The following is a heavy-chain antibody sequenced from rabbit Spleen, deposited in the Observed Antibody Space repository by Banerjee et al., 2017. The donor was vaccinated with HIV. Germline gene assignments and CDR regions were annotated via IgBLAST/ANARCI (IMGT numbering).Heavy chain of an antibody. D-gene: IGHD6-1*01. CDR3: ARGDSNNNGGGYTF. Sequence: QEQLVESGGGLVKPEGSLTLTCTASGFSFTTGHYMCWVSQAPGKGLEWIGCIYGGSSDITYYASWAKGRFTISKTSSTTVTLQMSSLTAADTATYFCARGDSNNNGGGYTFWGPGTLVTVS. CDR1: GFSFTTGHY. J-gene: IGHJ2*01. CDR2: IYGGSSDIT. V-gene: IGHV1S45*01.